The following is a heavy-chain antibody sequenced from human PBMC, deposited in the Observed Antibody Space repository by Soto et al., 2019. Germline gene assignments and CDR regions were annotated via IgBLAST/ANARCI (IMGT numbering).Heavy chain of an antibody. V-gene: IGHV3-30-3*01. CDR1: GFTFSSYA. Sequence: QVQLVESGGGVVQPGRSLRLSCAASGFTFSSYAMHWVRRAPGKGLEWVAVISYDGSNKYYADSVKGRFTISRDNSKNTLYLQMNSLRAEDTAVYYCAMGGSSGWYSFDYWGQGTLVTVSS. D-gene: IGHD6-19*01. CDR2: ISYDGSNK. J-gene: IGHJ4*02. CDR3: AMGGSSGWYSFDY.